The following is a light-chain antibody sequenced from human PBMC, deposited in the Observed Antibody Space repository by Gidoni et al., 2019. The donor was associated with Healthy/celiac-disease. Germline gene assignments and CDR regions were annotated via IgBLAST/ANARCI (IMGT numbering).Light chain of an antibody. Sequence: DIQMTQPPSTLSASVGDRVTITCRASRSISSWLAWYQQKPGKAPKLLIYDATSLEGGVPSRFSDSGTGTEFTLTISSLQPDDFAAYYCQQYNSYSWTFGQGTKVEIK. V-gene: IGKV1-5*01. J-gene: IGKJ1*01. CDR1: RSISSW. CDR3: QQYNSYSWT. CDR2: DAT.